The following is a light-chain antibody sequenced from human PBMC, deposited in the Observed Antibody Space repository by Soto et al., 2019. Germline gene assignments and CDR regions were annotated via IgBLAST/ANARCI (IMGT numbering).Light chain of an antibody. J-gene: IGLJ3*02. CDR1: SGHSSYA. CDR2: LNSDGSH. CDR3: QTWGTGTWV. V-gene: IGLV4-69*01. Sequence: QPVLTQSPSASASLGASVKLTCTLSSGHSSYAIAWHQQQPEKGPRYLMKLNSDGSHSKGDGIPGRFSGSSSGAERYLTISSLQSEDEADYYCQTWGTGTWVFGGGTKLTVL.